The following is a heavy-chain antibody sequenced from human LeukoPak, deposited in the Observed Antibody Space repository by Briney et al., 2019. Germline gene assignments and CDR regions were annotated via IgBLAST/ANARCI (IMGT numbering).Heavy chain of an antibody. CDR1: GFTFGDYL. Sequence: GGSLRLSCTASGFTFGDYLIHWVRQAPGRGLEWLSFIRSKAYGGTTKYAASVKGRFNISRDDSKSIAYLQMNSLKTEDTAVYYCTRESVVFVGRYYFYGMDVWGQGTTVTVSS. CDR3: TRESVVFVGRYYFYGMDV. CDR2: IRSKAYGGTT. J-gene: IGHJ6*02. V-gene: IGHV3-49*04. D-gene: IGHD3-16*01.